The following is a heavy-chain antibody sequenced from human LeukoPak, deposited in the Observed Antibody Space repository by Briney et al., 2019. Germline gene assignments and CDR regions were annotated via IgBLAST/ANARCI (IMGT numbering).Heavy chain of an antibody. V-gene: IGHV3-30*18. CDR2: ISYDGSNK. CDR3: AKDNYYGSGSYDY. CDR1: GFTFSSYG. D-gene: IGHD3-10*01. J-gene: IGHJ4*02. Sequence: GGSLRLSCAASGFTFSSYGMHWVRQAPGKGLEWVAVISYDGSNKYYADFVKGRFTISRDNSKNTLYLQMNSLRAEDTAVYYCAKDNYYGSGSYDYWGQGTLVTVSS.